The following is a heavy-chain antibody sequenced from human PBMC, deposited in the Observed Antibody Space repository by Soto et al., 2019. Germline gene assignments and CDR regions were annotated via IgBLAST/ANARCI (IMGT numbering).Heavy chain of an antibody. V-gene: IGHV3-23*01. J-gene: IGHJ4*02. D-gene: IGHD2-15*01. CDR3: AKPPRRYCSGGSCYPAGY. CDR2: ISGSGGST. Sequence: EVQLLESGGGLVQPGGSLRLSCAASGFTFSSYAMSWVRQAPGKGLEWVSAISGSGGSTYYADSVKGRFTISRDNSKNTLYLQMNSLRAEDTAVYYCAKPPRRYCSGGSCYPAGYWGQGTLVTVSS. CDR1: GFTFSSYA.